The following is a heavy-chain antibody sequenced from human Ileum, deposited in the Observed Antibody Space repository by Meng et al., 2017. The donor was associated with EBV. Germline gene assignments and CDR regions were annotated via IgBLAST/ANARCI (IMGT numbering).Heavy chain of an antibody. Sequence: QGPLHECGRRLVKPCGTLSPTLAVSGDSLSSNNLWSWVRQHPGKGLEWIGEIYHSGSTNYNPSFKSRVTMSVDKSKNQISLNLSSVTAADTAVYYCASGRDYAWHSWGRGTLVTVSS. J-gene: IGHJ4*02. D-gene: IGHD4-17*01. V-gene: IGHV4-4*02. CDR2: IYHSGST. CDR3: ASGRDYAWHS. CDR1: GDSLSSNNL.